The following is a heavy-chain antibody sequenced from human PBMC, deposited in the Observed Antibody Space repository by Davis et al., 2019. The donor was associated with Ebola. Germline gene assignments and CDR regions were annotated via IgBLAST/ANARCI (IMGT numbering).Heavy chain of an antibody. CDR3: ARRKLGYCTGTSCNYYYYGMDV. Sequence: ASVKVSCKASGYTFTSYYMHWVRQAPGQGLEWMGIINPSGGSTTYAQKFQGRVTMTRDTSTSTVYMELSSLRSEDTAMYYCARRKLGYCTGTSCNYYYYGMDVWAQGTTVTVSS. V-gene: IGHV1-46*01. CDR2: INPSGGST. J-gene: IGHJ6*02. CDR1: GYTFTSYY. D-gene: IGHD2-2*01.